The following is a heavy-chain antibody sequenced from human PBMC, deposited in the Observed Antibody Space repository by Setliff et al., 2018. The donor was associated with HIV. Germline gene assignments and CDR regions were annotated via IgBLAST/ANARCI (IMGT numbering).Heavy chain of an antibody. CDR3: ARDGGEY. Sequence: VASVKVSCAASGFTFSRYWMSWVRQAPGKGLEWVANIKQDGSEKYYGDSVQGRFTVSRDNAENSVYLQMNSLRAEDTAVYYCARDGGEYWGQGTLVTVSS. V-gene: IGHV3-7*01. CDR1: GFTFSRYW. D-gene: IGHD3-16*01. CDR2: IKQDGSEK. J-gene: IGHJ4*02.